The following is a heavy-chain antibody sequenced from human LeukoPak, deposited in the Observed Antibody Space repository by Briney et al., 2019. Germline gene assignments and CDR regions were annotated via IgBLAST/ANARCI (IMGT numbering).Heavy chain of an antibody. CDR3: ARKRFLEWFLDV. J-gene: IGHJ6*04. CDR2: IYHSGST. D-gene: IGHD3-3*01. CDR1: GYSISSGYY. V-gene: IGHV4-38-2*01. Sequence: SETLSLTCAVSGYSISSGYYWGWIRQPPGKGLERIGSIYHSGSTYYNPSLKSRVTISVDTSKNQFSLKLSSVTAADTAVYYCARKRFLEWFLDVWGKGTAVTVSS.